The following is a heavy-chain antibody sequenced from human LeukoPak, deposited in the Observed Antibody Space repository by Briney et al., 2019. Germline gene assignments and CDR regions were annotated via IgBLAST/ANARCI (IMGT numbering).Heavy chain of an antibody. CDR1: GGSVSSTEFS. CDR3: ARLSKGRYFDYIFDY. J-gene: IGHJ4*02. D-gene: IGHD3-9*01. CDR2: LYYSGST. V-gene: IGHV4-39*01. Sequence: PSETLSVTCTVSGGSVSSTEFSWGWIRQPPGKGLQWVGNLYYSGSTSYHPSLNSRVTMSVDTSKNQFSLKMTSVTAADTAVYYCARLSKGRYFDYIFDYWGQGSLVTVSS.